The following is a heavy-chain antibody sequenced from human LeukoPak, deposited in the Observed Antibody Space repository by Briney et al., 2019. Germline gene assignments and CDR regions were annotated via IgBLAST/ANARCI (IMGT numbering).Heavy chain of an antibody. CDR1: GFTFSTYA. Sequence: PGTSLRLSCVASGFTFSTYAMHWVRQAPGKGLEWVAVISYHGSDKYYVDSVKGRFTISRDNSKNTLYLQMNSLRTEDTAVYYCARVERTQTTVTLGGYYIMDVWGKGTMVTVSS. CDR2: ISYHGSDK. D-gene: IGHD4-17*01. CDR3: ARVERTQTTVTLGGYYIMDV. V-gene: IGHV3-30*04. J-gene: IGHJ6*04.